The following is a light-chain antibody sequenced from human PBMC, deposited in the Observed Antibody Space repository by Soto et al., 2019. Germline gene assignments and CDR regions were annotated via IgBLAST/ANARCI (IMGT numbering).Light chain of an antibody. J-gene: IGKJ3*01. Sequence: EIVLTQSPGTLSLSPGEGATLSCRASQSVSSSYLAWYQQKPGQAPRLLIYGASSRATGIPDRFSGSGSGTDFTLTISRLEPEDFAVYYCQQFGSSRFTFGPGTKLDIK. CDR3: QQFGSSRFT. CDR2: GAS. CDR1: QSVSSSY. V-gene: IGKV3-20*01.